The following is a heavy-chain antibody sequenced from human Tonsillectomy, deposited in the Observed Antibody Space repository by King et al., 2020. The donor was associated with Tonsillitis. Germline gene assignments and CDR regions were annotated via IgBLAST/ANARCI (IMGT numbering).Heavy chain of an antibody. V-gene: IGHV5-51*01. CDR2: IYPGDSDT. CDR3: ARQQTTNYYMDV. J-gene: IGHJ6*03. CDR1: GNSFTHYW. D-gene: IGHD4-11*01. Sequence: VQLVESGAEGKKPGESLKISCKGFGNSFTHYWIGWVRQMPGKGLEWVGIIYPGDSDTRYSPSFQGQVTISADKSIRTAYFQWSSLKASDTAMYYCARQQTTNYYMDVWGKGTTVTVSS.